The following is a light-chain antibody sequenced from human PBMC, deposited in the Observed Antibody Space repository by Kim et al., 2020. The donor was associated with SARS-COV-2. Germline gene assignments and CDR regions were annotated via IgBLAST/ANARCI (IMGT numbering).Light chain of an antibody. CDR1: QSISTS. V-gene: IGKV1-39*01. Sequence: SASVGDRVTITCRASQSISTSLNWYQQKPGKAPEPLIYAASSLQSGVPSRFSGSGSGTDFTLTISSLQPEDFATYYCHQTYSAPLTFGGGTKVEI. CDR2: AAS. J-gene: IGKJ4*01. CDR3: HQTYSAPLT.